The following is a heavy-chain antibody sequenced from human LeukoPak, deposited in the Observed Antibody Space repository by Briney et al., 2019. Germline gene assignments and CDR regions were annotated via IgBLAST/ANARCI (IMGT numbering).Heavy chain of an antibody. CDR2: IYPGDSDT. CDR1: GYSFTSYW. Sequence: GESLKISCKGSGYSFTSYWIGWARQMLGKGLEWMGIIYPGDSDTRYSPSFQGQVTISADKSISTAYLQWSSLKASDTAMYYCATDSSGSTFPYYYYGMDVWGQGTTVTVSS. CDR3: ATDSSGSTFPYYYYGMDV. V-gene: IGHV5-51*01. J-gene: IGHJ6*02. D-gene: IGHD3-22*01.